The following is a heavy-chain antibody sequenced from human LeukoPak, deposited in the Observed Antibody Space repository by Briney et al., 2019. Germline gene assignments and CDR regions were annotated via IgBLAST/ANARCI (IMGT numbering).Heavy chain of an antibody. CDR1: GFTFDDYA. CDR2: ISGDGGST. J-gene: IGHJ5*02. CDR3: AKDQIGASSGYFLNWFDP. D-gene: IGHD3-22*01. V-gene: IGHV3-43*02. Sequence: PGGSLRLSCAASGFTFDDYAMHWVRQAPGKGLEWVSLISGDGGSTYYADSVKGRFTISRDNSKNSLYLHMNSLRTEDTALYYCAKDQIGASSGYFLNWFDPWAREPWSPSPQ.